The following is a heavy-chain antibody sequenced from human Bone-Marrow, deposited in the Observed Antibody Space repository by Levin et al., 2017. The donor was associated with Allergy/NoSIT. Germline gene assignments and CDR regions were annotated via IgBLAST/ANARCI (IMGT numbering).Heavy chain of an antibody. D-gene: IGHD6-19*01. CDR1: GGSISSYY. Sequence: SQTLSLTCTVSGGSISSYYWSWIRQPPGKGLEWIGYIYYSGSTNYNPSLKSRVTISVDTSKNQFSLTLSSVTAADTAVYYCARSSGMTVAGYFQNWGQGTLLTVSS. CDR2: IYYSGST. J-gene: IGHJ1*01. CDR3: ARSSGMTVAGYFQN. V-gene: IGHV4-59*01.